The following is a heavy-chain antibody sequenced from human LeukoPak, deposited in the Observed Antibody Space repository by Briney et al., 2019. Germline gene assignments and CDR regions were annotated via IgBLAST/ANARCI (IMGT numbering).Heavy chain of an antibody. D-gene: IGHD5-12*01. CDR2: INSDGSST. CDR1: GFTFSSYW. J-gene: IGHJ3*02. V-gene: IGHV3-74*01. Sequence: GGSLRLSCAASGFTFSSYWMHWVRQAPGKGLVWVSRINSDGSSTNYADSVKGRLTISRDNAKNTLYLQVNSLRAEDTAVYYCARRDSGYDNRAFDIWGQGTVVTVSS. CDR3: ARRDSGYDNRAFDI.